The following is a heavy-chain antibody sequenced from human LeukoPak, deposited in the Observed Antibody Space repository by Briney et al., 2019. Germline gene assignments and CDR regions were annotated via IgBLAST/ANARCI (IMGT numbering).Heavy chain of an antibody. CDR3: ARDDCGGDCYSPAPFDY. V-gene: IGHV3-7*03. CDR2: IKQDGSEK. Sequence: GGSLRLSRAASGFTFSSYWMSWVRQAPGKGLEWVANIKQDGSEKYYVDSVKGRFTISRDNAKNSLYLQMNSLRAEDTAVYYCARDDCGGDCYSPAPFDYWGQGTLVTVSS. CDR1: GFTFSSYW. D-gene: IGHD2-21*02. J-gene: IGHJ4*02.